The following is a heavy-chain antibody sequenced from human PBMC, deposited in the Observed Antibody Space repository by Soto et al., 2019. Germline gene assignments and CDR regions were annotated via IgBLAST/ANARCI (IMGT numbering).Heavy chain of an antibody. J-gene: IGHJ6*02. CDR3: ARALYCTSTSCYIAVSVLGMDV. V-gene: IGHV3-30*11. Sequence: TWGCLILAWAVAGVTFSDYHMERVRQAPVRGLGWLSVISYDGNNKYFAASVNCRFTLSRDNSKNTLYLPMNSLRREDTAVYYCARALYCTSTSCYIAVSVLGMDVWGQGTTVTVSS. CDR1: GVTFSDYH. D-gene: IGHD2-2*02. CDR2: ISYDGNNK.